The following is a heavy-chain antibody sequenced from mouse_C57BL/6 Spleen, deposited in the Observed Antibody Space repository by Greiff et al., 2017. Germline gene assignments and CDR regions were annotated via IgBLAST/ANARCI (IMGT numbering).Heavy chain of an antibody. CDR3: ARRRRNYGYYFDY. Sequence: EVQLVESGGGLVKPGGSLKLSCAASGFTFSDYGMHWVRQAPEMGLEWVAYISGGSSTIYYADPEKGRFPISSANAKNTLCLQMTSLRSEDTAMYYCARRRRNYGYYFDYWGQGTTLTGSS. J-gene: IGHJ2*01. V-gene: IGHV5-17*01. D-gene: IGHD1-2*01. CDR2: ISGGSSTI. CDR1: GFTFSDYG.